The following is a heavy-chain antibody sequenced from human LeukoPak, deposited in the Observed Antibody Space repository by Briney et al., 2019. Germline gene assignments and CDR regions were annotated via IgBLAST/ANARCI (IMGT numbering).Heavy chain of an antibody. CDR2: ISGSSSNI. J-gene: IGHJ4*02. V-gene: IGHV3-21*01. CDR1: GFSFSSYN. Sequence: GGSLRLSCAASGFSFSSYNMNWVRQAPGKGLEWVSSISGSSSNIYYADSVKGRFTISRDNAKNSLYLQMNSLRVEDTAVYSCARESGGDCYFDYWGQGTLVTVSS. CDR3: ARESGGDCYFDY. D-gene: IGHD2-21*02.